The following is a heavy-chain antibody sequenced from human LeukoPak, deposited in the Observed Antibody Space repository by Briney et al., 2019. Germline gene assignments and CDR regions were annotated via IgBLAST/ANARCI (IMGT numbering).Heavy chain of an antibody. CDR2: INPNTGDT. CDR3: ARDVSGYNYGFDY. D-gene: IGHD5-18*01. CDR1: GYTFTAYY. J-gene: IGHJ4*02. Sequence: SVKVSCKASGYTFTAYYMNWVRRPPGQGLESMGWINPNTGDTNYAQKFQGRVTMTRDTSISTAYMQLSRLRSDDTAVYFCARDVSGYNYGFDYWGQGTLVTVSS. V-gene: IGHV1-2*02.